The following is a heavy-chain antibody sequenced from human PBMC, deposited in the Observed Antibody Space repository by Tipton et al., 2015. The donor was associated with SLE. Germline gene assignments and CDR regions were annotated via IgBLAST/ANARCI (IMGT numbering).Heavy chain of an antibody. V-gene: IGHV4-39*07. CDR1: GGSISSSSYY. CDR2: IYYSGST. D-gene: IGHD1-26*01. Sequence: TLSLTCTVSGGSISSSSYYWGWIRQPPGKGLEWIGSIYYSGSTYYNPSLKSRVTISVDTSKNQFSLKLSSVTAADTAVYYCARLDSGSYYYFDYWGQGTLVTVSS. CDR3: ARLDSGSYYYFDY. J-gene: IGHJ4*02.